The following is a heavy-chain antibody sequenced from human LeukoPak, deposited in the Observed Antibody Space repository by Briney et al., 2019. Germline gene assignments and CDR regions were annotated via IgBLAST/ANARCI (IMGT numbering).Heavy chain of an antibody. CDR3: ARDRHRWYSSGWYRRTEKEFDY. Sequence: PSETLSLTCTVSGGSISSSSYYWGWIRQPPGKGLEWIGSIYYSGSTYYNPSLKSRVTISVDTSKNQFSLKLSSVTAADTAVYYCARDRHRWYSSGWYRRTEKEFDYWGQGTLVTVSS. V-gene: IGHV4-39*07. J-gene: IGHJ4*02. CDR2: IYYSGST. CDR1: GGSISSSSYY. D-gene: IGHD6-19*01.